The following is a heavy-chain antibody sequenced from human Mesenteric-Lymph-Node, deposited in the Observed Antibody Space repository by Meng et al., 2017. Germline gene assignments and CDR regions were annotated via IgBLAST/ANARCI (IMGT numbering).Heavy chain of an antibody. CDR2: IKQDGSEK. Sequence: GESLKISCSASGFTFSSYWMSLGRQAPGKGLEWVANIKQDGSEKYYVDSVKGRFTISRDNAKNSLYLQMNSLRAEDTAVYYCARGNIIAVAGIGVFDYWGQGTLVTVSS. J-gene: IGHJ4*02. CDR3: ARGNIIAVAGIGVFDY. D-gene: IGHD6-19*01. V-gene: IGHV3-7*01. CDR1: GFTFSSYW.